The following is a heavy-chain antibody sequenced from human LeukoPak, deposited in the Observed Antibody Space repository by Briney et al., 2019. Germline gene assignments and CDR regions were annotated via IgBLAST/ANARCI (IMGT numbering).Heavy chain of an antibody. CDR2: ISVSGGST. V-gene: IGHV3-23*01. CDR3: APRRGSGYYPSPFFGY. CDR1: GFTFSSYA. J-gene: IGHJ4*02. Sequence: GESLKISCTASGFTFSSYAMSWVRQAPGKGLEWVSVISVSGGSTYYADSVKGRFTISRDNSKNTLYLQMNSLRAEDTAVYYCAPRRGSGYYPSPFFGYWGQGTLVTVSS. D-gene: IGHD3-3*01.